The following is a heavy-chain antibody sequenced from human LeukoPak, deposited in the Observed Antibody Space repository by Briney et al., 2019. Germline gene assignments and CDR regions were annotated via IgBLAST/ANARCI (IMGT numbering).Heavy chain of an antibody. CDR2: VSHDGNSK. CDR3: AKDRSYSGYEPLDH. V-gene: IGHV3-30*18. D-gene: IGHD1-26*01. J-gene: IGHJ4*02. CDR1: GFTFSDFG. Sequence: GGSLRLSCAASGFTFSDFGMHWVRLAPGKGLESVAVVSHDGNSKYSADSVKGRFTIPRDNSKNTLYLQMDSLRVEDTAVYYCAKDRSYSGYEPLDHWGQGTLVSVSS.